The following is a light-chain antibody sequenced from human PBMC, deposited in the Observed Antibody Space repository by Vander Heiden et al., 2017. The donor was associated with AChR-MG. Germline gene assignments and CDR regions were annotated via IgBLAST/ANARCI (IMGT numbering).Light chain of an antibody. CDR2: DVT. CDR1: TRNIDDYRY. J-gene: IGLJ3*02. CDR3: TSYTSGKSPSGV. V-gene: IGLV2-14*03. Sequence: SAPSQSAPVPGSPGPSINISCTGATRNIDDYRYVSWSQQYPAQAPKLSIVDVTKRPSGVSDRFSGSKSGNTASLTITGSQAEDEANYYCTSYTSGKSPSGVFGRGTKLTVL.